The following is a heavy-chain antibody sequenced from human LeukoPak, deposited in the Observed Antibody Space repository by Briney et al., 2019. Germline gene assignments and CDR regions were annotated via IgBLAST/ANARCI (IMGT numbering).Heavy chain of an antibody. V-gene: IGHV3-33*01. CDR3: ARAGIVVVPAAIRGHCYYYMDV. CDR1: GFTFSSYG. J-gene: IGHJ6*03. CDR2: IWYDGSNK. Sequence: GGSLRLSCAASGFTFSSYGMHWVRQAPGKGLGWVAVIWYDGSNKYYADSVKGRFTISRDNSKNTLYLQMNSLRAEDTAVYYCARAGIVVVPAAIRGHCYYYMDVWGKGTTVTVSS. D-gene: IGHD2-2*02.